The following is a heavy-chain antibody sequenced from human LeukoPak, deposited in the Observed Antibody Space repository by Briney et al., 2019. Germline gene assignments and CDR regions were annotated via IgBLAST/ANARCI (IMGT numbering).Heavy chain of an antibody. CDR1: GYTFTSHG. CDR2: ISAYNGNT. D-gene: IGHD4-17*01. J-gene: IGHJ5*02. Sequence: ASVKVSCKASGYTFTSHGISWVRQAPGQGLEWMGWISAYNGNTNCAQKLQGRVTMTTDTSTSTAYMELRSLRSDDTAVYYCARDRAPTVTTNWFDPWGQGTLVTVSS. CDR3: ARDRAPTVTTNWFDP. V-gene: IGHV1-18*01.